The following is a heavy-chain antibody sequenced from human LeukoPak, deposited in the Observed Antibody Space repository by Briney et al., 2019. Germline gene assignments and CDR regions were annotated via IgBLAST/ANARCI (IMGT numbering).Heavy chain of an antibody. Sequence: PSETLSLTCTVSGGSVTKYYWHWIRQAPGKGLEWIGFIFHTGITNYNPSLESRVTISVDTSKNQFSLKLTSVTAADTAVYFCARDLFPINWFESWGQGTLVTVSS. D-gene: IGHD2-2*02. CDR3: ARDLFPINWFES. CDR1: GGSVTKYY. V-gene: IGHV4-59*02. CDR2: IFHTGIT. J-gene: IGHJ5*01.